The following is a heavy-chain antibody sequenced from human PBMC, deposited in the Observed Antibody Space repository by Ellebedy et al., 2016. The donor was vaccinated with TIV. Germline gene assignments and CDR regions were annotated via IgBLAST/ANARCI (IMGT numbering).Heavy chain of an antibody. CDR1: GFTFSSYA. CDR2: ISGSGDST. D-gene: IGHD6-19*01. V-gene: IGHV3-23*01. J-gene: IGHJ4*02. CDR3: AKGQSSGWSLRRYCDY. Sequence: PGGSLRLSCAASGFTFSSYAMSWVRQAPGKGLEWVSTISGSGDSTYYADSVKGRFTISRDSSTSTLFVQMNSLRAEDTGVYYCAKGQSSGWSLRRYCDYWGQGTLVTVSS.